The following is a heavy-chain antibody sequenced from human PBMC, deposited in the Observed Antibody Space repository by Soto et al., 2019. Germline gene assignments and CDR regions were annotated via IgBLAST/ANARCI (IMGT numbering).Heavy chain of an antibody. CDR1: GFTFSSYA. CDR2: ISYDGSHK. CDR3: ATSSIPDSSSWYYFDY. J-gene: IGHJ4*02. V-gene: IGHV3-30-3*01. D-gene: IGHD6-13*01. Sequence: GGSLRLSCAASGFTFSSYAMHWVRQAPGKGLEWVAVISYDGSHKYYADSVKGGFTIARDNSKNTLYLQMNSLRAEDTAVYYCATSSIPDSSSWYYFDYWGQGTLVTVSS.